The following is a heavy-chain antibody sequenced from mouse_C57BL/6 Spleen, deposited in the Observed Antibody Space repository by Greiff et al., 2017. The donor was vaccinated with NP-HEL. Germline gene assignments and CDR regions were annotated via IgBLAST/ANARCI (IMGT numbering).Heavy chain of an antibody. CDR3: TRGKIGTEFAY. Sequence: DVQLVESGEGLVKPGGSLKLSCAASGFTFSSYAMSWVRQTPEKRLEWVAYLSSGGDYIYYADTVKGRFTISRDNARNTLYLQMSSLKSEDTAMYYCTRGKIGTEFAYWGQGTLVTVSA. V-gene: IGHV5-9-1*02. CDR2: LSSGGDYI. D-gene: IGHD3-3*01. CDR1: GFTFSSYA. J-gene: IGHJ3*01.